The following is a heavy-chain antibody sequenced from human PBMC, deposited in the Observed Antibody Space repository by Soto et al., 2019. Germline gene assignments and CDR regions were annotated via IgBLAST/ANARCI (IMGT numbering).Heavy chain of an antibody. CDR1: GFTFSTYT. Sequence: GGSLRLSCAWSGFTFSTYTLNWVRQAPGHGLEWVASINGRSNYLYYSDSVKGRFTISRDNAKNSLYLQMNRLRAEDTAIYYCAREDGKVGGSSAFDFWGRGSLVTVSS. J-gene: IGHJ4*02. CDR3: AREDGKVGGSSAFDF. CDR2: INGRSNYL. D-gene: IGHD1-26*01. V-gene: IGHV3-21*01.